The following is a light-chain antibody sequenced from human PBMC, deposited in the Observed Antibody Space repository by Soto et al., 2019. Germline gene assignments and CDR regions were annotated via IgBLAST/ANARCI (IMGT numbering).Light chain of an antibody. V-gene: IGKV3-20*01. CDR2: GAS. J-gene: IGKJ4*01. CDR3: EQYGSSLLT. Sequence: EIVLTQSPGTLSLSPGERATLSCRASPSVSSSYLAWYQQKPGQAPRRLIYGASSRATGIPDRCSGSGSGTDFPLTISRREPEDFAVYYCEQYGSSLLTFGGGTKVEIK. CDR1: PSVSSSY.